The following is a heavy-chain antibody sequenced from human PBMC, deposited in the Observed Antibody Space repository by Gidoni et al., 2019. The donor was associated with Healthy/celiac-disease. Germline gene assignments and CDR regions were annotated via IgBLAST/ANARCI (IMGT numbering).Heavy chain of an antibody. V-gene: IGHV4-34*01. J-gene: IGHJ6*02. CDR2: INHSGST. Sequence: QVQLQQWGAGLLKPSETLSLPCAVHGRSFSGYYWRWLRQPPGKGLEWIGEINHSGSTNYNPSLKSRVTISVDTSKNQFSLKLSSVTAADTAVYYCARRSSSWYAYYYGMDVWGQGTTVTVSS. CDR3: ARRSSSWYAYYYGMDV. CDR1: GRSFSGYY. D-gene: IGHD6-13*01.